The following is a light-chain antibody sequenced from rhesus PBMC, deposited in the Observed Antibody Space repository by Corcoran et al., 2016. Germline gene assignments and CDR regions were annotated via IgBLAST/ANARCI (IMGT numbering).Light chain of an antibody. CDR3: QQGYSYPIT. J-gene: IGKJ4*01. Sequence: DIQMTQSPSSLSASVGDRVTIIFQARQSLNNFLNWYQQKPGKVPKLLIYRASTLQREMPSRFSGSGSRTDFTLPIRSLQPADFATYYCQQGYSYPITFGGVTKVELK. CDR2: RAS. V-gene: IGKV1S9*01. CDR1: QSLNNF.